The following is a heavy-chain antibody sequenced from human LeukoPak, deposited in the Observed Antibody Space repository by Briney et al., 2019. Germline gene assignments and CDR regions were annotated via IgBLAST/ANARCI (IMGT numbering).Heavy chain of an antibody. CDR2: ISGSGGST. CDR1: GFTFSSYA. Sequence: GGSLRLSCAASGFTFSSYAMSWVCQAPGKGLEWVSAISGSGGSTYYADSVKGRFTISRDNSKNTLYLQMNSLRAEDTAVYYCAKGCSSTSCRDAFDIWGQGTMVTVSS. J-gene: IGHJ3*02. V-gene: IGHV3-23*01. CDR3: AKGCSSTSCRDAFDI. D-gene: IGHD2-2*01.